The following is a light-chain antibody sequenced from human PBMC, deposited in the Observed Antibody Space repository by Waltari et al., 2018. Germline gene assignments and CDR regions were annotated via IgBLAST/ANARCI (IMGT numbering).Light chain of an antibody. V-gene: IGKV3-11*01. Sequence: IVLTPSPATLSLSPGERATLSCRASQSVIDYVAWYQQKPGQAPRLLIYGASNRATGIPARFSGSGSETDFTLTISSLEPEDFAVYYCQQRSNWRSTFGQGTRLEIK. J-gene: IGKJ5*01. CDR3: QQRSNWRST. CDR2: GAS. CDR1: QSVIDY.